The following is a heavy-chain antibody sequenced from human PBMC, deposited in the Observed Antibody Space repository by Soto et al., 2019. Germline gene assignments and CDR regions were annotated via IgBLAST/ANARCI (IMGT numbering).Heavy chain of an antibody. CDR2: IYYSGST. Sequence: SETLSLTCTVSGGSISSYYWSWIRQPPGKGLEWIGYIYYSGSTNYNPSLKSRVTISVDTSKNQFSLKLSSVTAADTAVYYCARHPMTTGTTLRITPLREFDPWGQGTLVTVSS. CDR3: ARHPMTTGTTLRITPLREFDP. J-gene: IGHJ5*02. V-gene: IGHV4-59*08. D-gene: IGHD4-4*01. CDR1: GGSISSYY.